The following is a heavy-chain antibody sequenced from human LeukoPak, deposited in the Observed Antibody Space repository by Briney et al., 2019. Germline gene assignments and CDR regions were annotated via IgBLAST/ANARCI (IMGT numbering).Heavy chain of an antibody. CDR2: IIPIFGTA. Sequence: SVKVSCKASGGTFSSYAISWVRQAPGQGLEWMGGIIPIFGTANYAQKFQGRVTITADESTSTAYMELSSLRSEDTAVYYCAREGSSWYGDYFDCWGQGTLVTVSS. CDR1: GGTFSSYA. V-gene: IGHV1-69*13. D-gene: IGHD6-13*01. J-gene: IGHJ4*02. CDR3: AREGSSWYGDYFDC.